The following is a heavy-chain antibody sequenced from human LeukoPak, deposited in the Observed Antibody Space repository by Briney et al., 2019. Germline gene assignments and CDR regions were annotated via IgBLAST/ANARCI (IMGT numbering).Heavy chain of an antibody. CDR3: AKEGGRSRENWFDP. CDR1: GFTFSSYA. V-gene: IGHV3-23*01. D-gene: IGHD1-26*01. J-gene: IGHJ5*02. Sequence: GGSLRLFCGASGFTFSSYAMSWVRQAPGEGLEWVSAISGSGGSTYYADSVKGRFTISRDNSKNTLYLQMNSLRAEDTAVYYCAKEGGRSRENWFDPWGQGTLVTVSS. CDR2: ISGSGGST.